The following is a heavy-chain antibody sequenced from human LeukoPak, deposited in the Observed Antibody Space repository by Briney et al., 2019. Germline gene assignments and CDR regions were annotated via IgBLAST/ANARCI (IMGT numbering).Heavy chain of an antibody. CDR1: GFTFDDYA. CDR3: AEEIVELSGLDH. Sequence: GRSLRLSCAASGFTFDDYAMPWVRQAPGKGLEWVSGISWNSGSIGYADSVKGRFTISRDNAKNSLYLQMNSLRVEDTALYYCAEEIVELSGLDHWGQGTLVTVSS. V-gene: IGHV3-9*01. D-gene: IGHD1-26*01. CDR2: ISWNSGSI. J-gene: IGHJ4*02.